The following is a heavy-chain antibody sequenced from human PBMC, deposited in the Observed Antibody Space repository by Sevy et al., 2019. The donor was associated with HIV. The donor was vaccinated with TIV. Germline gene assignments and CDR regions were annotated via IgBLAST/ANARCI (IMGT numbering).Heavy chain of an antibody. CDR1: EYTFIDYY. Sequence: ASVKGSCKATEYTFIDYYIHWVRQAPGQGLEWMGWINPKRGGANYAQSFQGRVTMTRDTSLNTIYMQLTSLRGDDTAVYYCAREEIGYGMDVWGQGTAVTVSS. V-gene: IGHV1-2*02. CDR3: AREEIGYGMDV. CDR2: INPKRGGA. J-gene: IGHJ6*02.